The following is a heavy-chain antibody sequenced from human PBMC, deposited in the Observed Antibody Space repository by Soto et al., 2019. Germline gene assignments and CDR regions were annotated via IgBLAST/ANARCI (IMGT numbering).Heavy chain of an antibody. CDR1: GYAFTTYG. Sequence: QVHLVQSGAEVKKPGASVKVSCKGSGYAFTTYGITWVRQAPGQGLEWMGWISAHNGNTNYAQKLQGRVTGTRDTSTSPAYMELRRLRSDGTAVYYCARGGYGDYWGQGALVTVSS. D-gene: IGHD1-1*01. J-gene: IGHJ4*02. CDR3: ARGGYGDY. CDR2: ISAHNGNT. V-gene: IGHV1-18*01.